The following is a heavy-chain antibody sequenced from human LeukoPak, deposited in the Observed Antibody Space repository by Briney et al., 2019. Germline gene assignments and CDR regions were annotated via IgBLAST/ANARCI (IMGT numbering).Heavy chain of an antibody. Sequence: GGSLRLSCAASGFTFSSYWMHWVRQTPGKGLVWVSRIKSDGSTIYADSVKGRFSISRDNSKNTLYLQVNGLRTEDTAVYYCAKDRLLNCRGDCYIFDYWGQGTVVTVSS. J-gene: IGHJ4*02. CDR3: AKDRLLNCRGDCYIFDY. V-gene: IGHV3-74*01. CDR1: GFTFSSYW. D-gene: IGHD2-21*02. CDR2: IKSDGST.